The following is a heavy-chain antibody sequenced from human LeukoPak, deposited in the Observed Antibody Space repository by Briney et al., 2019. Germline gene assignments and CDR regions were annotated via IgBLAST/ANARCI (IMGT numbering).Heavy chain of an antibody. V-gene: IGHV1-18*01. CDR3: AREGDCGGDCSPGYYYYGMDV. D-gene: IGHD2-21*02. J-gene: IGHJ6*02. CDR1: GYTFTSYG. CDR2: ISAYNGNT. Sequence: ASVKVSCKASGYTFTSYGISWVRQAPGQGLEWMGWISAYNGNTNYAQELQGRVTMTTDTSTSTAYMELRSLRSDDTAVYYCAREGDCGGDCSPGYYYYGMDVWGQGTTVTVSS.